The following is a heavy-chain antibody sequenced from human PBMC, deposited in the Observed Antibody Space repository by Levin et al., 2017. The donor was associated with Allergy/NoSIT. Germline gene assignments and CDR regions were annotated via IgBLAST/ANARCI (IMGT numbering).Heavy chain of an antibody. J-gene: IGHJ5*02. D-gene: IGHD6-13*01. CDR1: GGSISSYY. CDR3: ARLAAGGWFDP. V-gene: IGHV4-59*01. Sequence: GSLRLSCTVSGGSISSYYWSWIRQPPGKGLEWIGYIYYSGSTNYNPSLKSRVTISVDTSKNQFSLKLSSVTAADTAVYYCARLAAGGWFDPWGQGTLVTVSS. CDR2: IYYSGST.